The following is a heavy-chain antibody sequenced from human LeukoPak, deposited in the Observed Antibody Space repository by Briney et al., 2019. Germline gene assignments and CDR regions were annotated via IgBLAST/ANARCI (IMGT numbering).Heavy chain of an antibody. CDR2: INSDESTT. D-gene: IGHD6-6*01. V-gene: IGHV3-74*01. CDR1: GFTFSSYW. J-gene: IGHJ4*02. CDR3: ARGYSSWFDY. Sequence: GGSLRLSCAASGFTFSSYWIHWVRQAPGKGLVWVSIINSDESTTNYADSVKGRFTISRDNAKNTLYLQLNSLRPEDTAVYYCARGYSSWFDYWGQGTLVAVSS.